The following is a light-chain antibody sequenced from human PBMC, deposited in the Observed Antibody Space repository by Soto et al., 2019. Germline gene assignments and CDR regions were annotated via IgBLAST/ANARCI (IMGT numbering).Light chain of an antibody. Sequence: QSALTQPASVSGSPGQSITISCTGTSSDVGRYNLVSWYQQHPGKAPQLMIFEVTKRPSGVSNRFSGSKSDNTASLTISGLLAADDADYYCCSYAGSSTFVVFGGGTKVTVL. J-gene: IGLJ2*01. CDR3: CSYAGSSTFVV. V-gene: IGLV2-23*02. CDR2: EVT. CDR1: SSDVGRYNL.